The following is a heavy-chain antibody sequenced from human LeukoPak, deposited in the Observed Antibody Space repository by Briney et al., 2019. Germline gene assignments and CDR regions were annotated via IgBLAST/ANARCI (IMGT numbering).Heavy chain of an antibody. CDR1: GFTFSSYA. CDR2: ISSNGGST. Sequence: GGSLRLSCAASGFTFSSYAMHWVRQAPGKGLEYVSAISSNGGSTYYANSVKGRFTISRDNSKNTLYLQMGSLRAEDMAVYYCAREGEQLAFDYWGQGTLSPSPQ. D-gene: IGHD6-6*01. J-gene: IGHJ4*02. V-gene: IGHV3-64*01. CDR3: AREGEQLAFDY.